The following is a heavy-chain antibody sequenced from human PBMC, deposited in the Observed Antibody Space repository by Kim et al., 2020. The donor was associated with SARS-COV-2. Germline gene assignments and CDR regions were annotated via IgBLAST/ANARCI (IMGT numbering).Heavy chain of an antibody. V-gene: IGHV1-58*01. J-gene: IGHJ3*02. D-gene: IGHD3-22*01. Sequence: QKFQERVTITRDMSTSTAYMELSSLRSEDTAVYYCAVIYYDSSGTEAFDIWGQGTMVTVSS. CDR3: AVIYYDSSGTEAFDI.